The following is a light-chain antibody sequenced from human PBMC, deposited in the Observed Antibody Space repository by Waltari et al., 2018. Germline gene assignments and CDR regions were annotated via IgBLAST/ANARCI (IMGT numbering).Light chain of an antibody. CDR1: NSHLGKNF. CDR3: AAWDDSLSGQVL. V-gene: IGLV1-47*01. J-gene: IGLJ3*02. CDR2: RDE. Sequence: QSVLTQPPSASGTPGQRVTISCSGRNSHLGKNFVYWYQPLAGTAPKLLVYRDEQRPSGVPDRFSGSKSGTSASLAITGLRSDDEADYYCAAWDDSLSGQVLFGGGTKLTVL.